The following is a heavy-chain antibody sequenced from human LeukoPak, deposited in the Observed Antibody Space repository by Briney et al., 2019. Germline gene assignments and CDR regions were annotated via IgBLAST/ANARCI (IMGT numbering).Heavy chain of an antibody. D-gene: IGHD3-10*01. CDR1: GGSISSGDYY. V-gene: IGHV4-30-4*01. CDR2: IYYSGST. J-gene: IGHJ4*02. CDR3: ARGRYYGSGIEVYYFDY. Sequence: PSETLSLTCTVSGGSISSGDYYWSWIRQPPGKGLEWIGYIYYSGSTYYNPSPKSRVTISVDTSKNQFPLKLSSVTAADTAVYYCARGRYYGSGIEVYYFDYWGQGTLVTVSS.